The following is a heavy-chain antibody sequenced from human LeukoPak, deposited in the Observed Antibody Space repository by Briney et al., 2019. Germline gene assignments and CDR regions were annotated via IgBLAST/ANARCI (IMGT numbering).Heavy chain of an antibody. CDR3: ARERRSIAARYYGMDV. Sequence: PGGSLRLSCAGSGFTFSSHWMNWVRQAPGKGLEWVASIKDDGSEKHYVDSVSGRFTISRDNAKNSLHLQMSSLRAKDTAVYYCARERRSIAARYYGMDVWGQGTTVTVSS. J-gene: IGHJ6*02. D-gene: IGHD6-6*01. CDR1: GFTFSSHW. CDR2: IKDDGSEK. V-gene: IGHV3-7*03.